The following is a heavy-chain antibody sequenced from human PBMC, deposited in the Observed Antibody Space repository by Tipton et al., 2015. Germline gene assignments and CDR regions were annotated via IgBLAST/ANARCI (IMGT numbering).Heavy chain of an antibody. Sequence: TLSLTCAVSGGSISSSSYYWGWIRQPPGKGLEWIGYISHSGNTKYNPSLKSRVTISVDASKSQFSLRLSSVTAADTAVYYCARGGWSLDYWGQGTLVTVSS. CDR1: GGSISSSSYY. CDR2: ISHSGNT. D-gene: IGHD2-15*01. V-gene: IGHV4-61*05. CDR3: ARGGWSLDY. J-gene: IGHJ4*02.